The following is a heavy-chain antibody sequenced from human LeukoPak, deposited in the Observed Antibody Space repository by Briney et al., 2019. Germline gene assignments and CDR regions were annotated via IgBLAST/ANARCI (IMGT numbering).Heavy chain of an antibody. Sequence: GESLKISCKGSGYSFTSYYMHWVRQAPGQGLEWMGIINPSGGSTSYAQKFQGRVTMTRDTSTSTVYMELSSLRSEDTAVYYCARVSRGAAEYWGQGTLVTVSS. J-gene: IGHJ4*02. CDR2: INPSGGST. D-gene: IGHD1-26*01. CDR3: ARVSRGAAEY. V-gene: IGHV1-46*01. CDR1: GYSFTSYY.